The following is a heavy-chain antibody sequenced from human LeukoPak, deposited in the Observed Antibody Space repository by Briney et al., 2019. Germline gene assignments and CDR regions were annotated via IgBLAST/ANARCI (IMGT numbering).Heavy chain of an antibody. D-gene: IGHD3-22*01. J-gene: IGHJ4*02. CDR3: ARVGPYYYDSSGYLLDY. V-gene: IGHV4-61*02. CDR2: IYTSGST. CDR1: GGSISSGSYY. Sequence: SETLSLTCTVSGGSISSGSYYWSWIRQPAGKGLEWIGRIYTSGSTNYNPSLKSRVTISVDTSKNQFSLKLSSVTAADTAVYYCARVGPYYYDSSGYLLDYWGQGTLVTVSS.